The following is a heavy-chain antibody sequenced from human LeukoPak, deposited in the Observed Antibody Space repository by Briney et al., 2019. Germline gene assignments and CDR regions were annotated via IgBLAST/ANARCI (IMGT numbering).Heavy chain of an antibody. CDR1: AFTFDSYA. J-gene: IGHJ4*02. Sequence: PGGSLGLSCAASAFTFDSYAMSWVRQAPGKGLEWVSAISATGGGTSYADSVKGRFTISRDNSKNALYLQMNSLRAEDTAVYYCAKGKDCWGQGTLVTVSS. CDR2: ISATGGGT. CDR3: AKGKDC. V-gene: IGHV3-23*01.